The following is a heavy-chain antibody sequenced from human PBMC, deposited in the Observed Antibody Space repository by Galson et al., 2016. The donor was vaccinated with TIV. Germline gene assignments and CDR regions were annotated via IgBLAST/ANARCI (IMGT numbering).Heavy chain of an antibody. V-gene: IGHV3-30*18. CDR1: GFTFYISG. Sequence: CAASGFTFYISGIHWVRQAPGKGLEWLGFISYDGTNEKYADSVKGRFTISRDNSKNTVSLQMNSLRTEDTAVYYCAKVGARGYGDYPYYLEYWGQGTPVIVSS. J-gene: IGHJ4*02. D-gene: IGHD4-17*01. CDR2: ISYDGTNE. CDR3: AKVGARGYGDYPYYLEY.